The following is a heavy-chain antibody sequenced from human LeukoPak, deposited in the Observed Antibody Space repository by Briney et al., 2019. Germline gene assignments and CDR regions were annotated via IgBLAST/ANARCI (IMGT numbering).Heavy chain of an antibody. CDR1: GGSISSYY. CDR2: IYYSGST. J-gene: IGHJ6*02. CDR3: ARGRLSSSRTRMGV. Sequence: SETLSLICTVSGGSISSYYWSWIRQPPGKGLEWIGYIYYSGSTNYNPSLKSRVTISVDTSKNQFSLKLSSVTAADTAVYYCARGRLSSSRTRMGVWGQGTTVTVSS. D-gene: IGHD6-13*01. V-gene: IGHV4-59*13.